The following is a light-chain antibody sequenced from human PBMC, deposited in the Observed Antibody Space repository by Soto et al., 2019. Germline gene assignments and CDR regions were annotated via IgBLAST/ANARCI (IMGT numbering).Light chain of an antibody. Sequence: QLVLTQSPSASASLGASVKLSCTLSRGHSNYAIAWHQLQPEKGPRYLMKLNSDGRHIKGDGIPDRFSGSSSGAERYLTISSLQSEDEADYYCQTWGTGIQVFGGGTKLTVL. V-gene: IGLV4-69*01. CDR2: LNSDGRH. CDR1: RGHSNYA. J-gene: IGLJ2*01. CDR3: QTWGTGIQV.